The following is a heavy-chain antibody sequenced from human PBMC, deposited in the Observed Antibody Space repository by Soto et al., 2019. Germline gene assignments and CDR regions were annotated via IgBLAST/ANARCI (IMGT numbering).Heavy chain of an antibody. D-gene: IGHD6-19*01. CDR3: ARESSGWYFDY. CDR1: GFTFSSYE. Sequence: GGSLRLSCAASGFTFSSYEMNWVRQAPGKGLEWVSYISSSGSTIYYADSVKGRFTIPRDNAKNSLYLQMNSLRAVDTAVYYCARESSGWYFDYWGQGTLVTVSS. CDR2: ISSSGSTI. J-gene: IGHJ4*02. V-gene: IGHV3-48*03.